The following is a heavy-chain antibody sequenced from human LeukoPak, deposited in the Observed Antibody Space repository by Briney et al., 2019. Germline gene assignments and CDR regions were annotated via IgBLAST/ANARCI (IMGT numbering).Heavy chain of an antibody. Sequence: PSETLSLTCTVSGGSISSYYWSWIRQPPGKGREWIGYIYYSGSTNYNPSLKSRVTISVDTSKNQFSLKLSSVTAADTAVYYCASFWSGYAQGPRYYYMDVWGKGTTVTVSS. CDR2: IYYSGST. J-gene: IGHJ6*03. CDR1: GGSISSYY. D-gene: IGHD3-3*01. CDR3: ASFWSGYAQGPRYYYMDV. V-gene: IGHV4-59*01.